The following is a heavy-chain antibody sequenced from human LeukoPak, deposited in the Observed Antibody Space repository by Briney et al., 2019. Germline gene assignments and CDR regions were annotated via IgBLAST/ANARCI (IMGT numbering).Heavy chain of an antibody. J-gene: IGHJ6*04. V-gene: IGHV4-34*01. CDR2: INHSGST. CDR3: ARCPRKNSALDV. D-gene: IGHD2/OR15-2a*01. CDR1: GGSFSGYY. Sequence: SETLSLTCAVYGGSFSGYYWSWIRQPPGKGLEWIGEINHSGSTNYNPSLKSRVTISVDTSKNQFSLKLSSVTAADTAVYYCARCPRKNSALDVWGKGTTVTVSS.